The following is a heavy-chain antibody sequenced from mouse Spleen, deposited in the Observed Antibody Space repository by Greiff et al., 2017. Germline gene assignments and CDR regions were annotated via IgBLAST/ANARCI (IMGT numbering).Heavy chain of an antibody. CDR2: INPSSGYT. V-gene: IGHV1-4*02. J-gene: IGHJ2*01. CDR1: GYTFTSYT. Sequence: QVQLKESAAELARPGASAKMSCKASGYTFTSYTMHWVKQRPGQGLEWIGYINPSSGYTEYNQKFKDKTTLTADKSSSTAYMQLSSLTSEDSAVYYCARGETGYFDYWGQGTTLTVSS. CDR3: ARGETGYFDY.